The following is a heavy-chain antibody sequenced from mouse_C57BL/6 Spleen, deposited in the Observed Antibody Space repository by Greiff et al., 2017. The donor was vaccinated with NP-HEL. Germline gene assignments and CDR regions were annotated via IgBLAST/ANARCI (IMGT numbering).Heavy chain of an antibody. CDR1: GYTFTSYW. J-gene: IGHJ2*01. V-gene: IGHV1-64*01. CDR2: IHPNSGST. Sequence: QVQLQQPGAELVEPGASVKLSCKASGYTFTSYWMHWVKQRPGQGLEWIGMIHPNSGSTNYNEKFKSKATLTVDKSSSTAYMQLSSLTSEDSAVYYCASAGTGYFDYWGQGTTLTVSA. D-gene: IGHD4-1*01. CDR3: ASAGTGYFDY.